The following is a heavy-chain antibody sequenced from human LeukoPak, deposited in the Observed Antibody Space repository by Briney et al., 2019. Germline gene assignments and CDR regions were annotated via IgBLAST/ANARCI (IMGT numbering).Heavy chain of an antibody. J-gene: IGHJ4*02. CDR3: VTSTGQQFIPYDY. D-gene: IGHD6-13*01. CDR2: IYGADAA. V-gene: IGHV3-66*02. Sequence: GGSLRLSCAASGFNVSSNYMTWIRKAPGKGLEWVSLIYGADAAYYAESVRGRFMISRDNLKNTLFLQMNSLRVEDTAVYYCVTSTGQQFIPYDYWGQGTHVTVSS. CDR1: GFNVSSNY.